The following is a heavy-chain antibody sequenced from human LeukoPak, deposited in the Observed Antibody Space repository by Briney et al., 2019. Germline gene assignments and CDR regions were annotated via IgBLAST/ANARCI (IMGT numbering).Heavy chain of an antibody. J-gene: IGHJ4*02. V-gene: IGHV3-48*01. D-gene: IGHD6-13*01. CDR3: ARDLKAYSSSGGVDY. CDR2: ISSSSTTI. CDR1: GFTFSSYS. Sequence: SGGSLRLSCAASGFTFSSYSMNWVRQAPGKGLEWVSYISSSSTTIYYADSVKGRFTISRDSTRNSLYLQMNSLRAEDTAVYYCARDLKAYSSSGGVDYWGQGTLVTASS.